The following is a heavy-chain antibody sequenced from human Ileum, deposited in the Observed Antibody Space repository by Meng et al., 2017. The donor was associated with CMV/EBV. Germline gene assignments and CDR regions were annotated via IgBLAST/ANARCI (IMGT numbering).Heavy chain of an antibody. J-gene: IGHJ4*02. V-gene: IGHV4-30-4*01. CDR2: IYYSGST. Sequence: QLHATGPRLGTLSTTLALTFTVSGASLSTCDYYCSWIRQPPVKGPEWIGYIYYSGSTLYNPSLKSPVTISLDKSKNQFSLRLRSVTAADTAVYFCAREGGGWYFDSWGQGTLVTVSS. CDR1: GASLSTCDYY. CDR3: AREGGGWYFDS. D-gene: IGHD6-19*01.